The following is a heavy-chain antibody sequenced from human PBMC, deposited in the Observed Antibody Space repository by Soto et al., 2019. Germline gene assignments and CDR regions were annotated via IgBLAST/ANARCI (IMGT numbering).Heavy chain of an antibody. CDR1: GGTFSSYT. V-gene: IGHV1-69*02. D-gene: IGHD1-26*01. CDR3: AGGGSGRGVGDGAFDI. J-gene: IGHJ3*02. Sequence: ASVKVSCKASGGTFSSYTISWVRQAPGQGLEWMGRIIPILGIANYAQKFQGRVTITADKSTSTAYMELSSLRSEDTAVYYCAGGGSGRGVGDGAFDIWGQGTMVTVSS. CDR2: IIPILGIA.